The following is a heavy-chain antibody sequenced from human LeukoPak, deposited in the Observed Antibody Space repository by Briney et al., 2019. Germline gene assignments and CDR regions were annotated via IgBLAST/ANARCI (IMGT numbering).Heavy chain of an antibody. CDR3: ARGTSVLRFLEWSSLHYFDY. J-gene: IGHJ4*02. D-gene: IGHD3-3*01. V-gene: IGHV4-30-4*01. Sequence: SQTLSLTFTVSGGSISSGDYYWSWIRQPPGKGLEWIGYIYYSGSTYYNPSLKSRVTISVDTSKNQFSLKLSSVTAADTAVYYCARGTSVLRFLEWSSLHYFDYWGQGTLVTVSS. CDR1: GGSISSGDYY. CDR2: IYYSGST.